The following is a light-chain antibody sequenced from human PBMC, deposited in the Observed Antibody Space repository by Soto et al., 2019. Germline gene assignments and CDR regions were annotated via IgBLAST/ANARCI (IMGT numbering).Light chain of an antibody. CDR3: AAWDDSLSGVV. V-gene: IGLV1-47*01. Sequence: QSVFTQPPSASGTPGQRVTISCSGSYSNIGRSYVFWYKQVPGTAPRLLIYRNNHRPSGVPERFAGSKSGTGASLAISGLQSDDEAVYYCAAWDDSLSGVVFGGGTKVTVL. CDR2: RNN. J-gene: IGLJ2*01. CDR1: YSNIGRSY.